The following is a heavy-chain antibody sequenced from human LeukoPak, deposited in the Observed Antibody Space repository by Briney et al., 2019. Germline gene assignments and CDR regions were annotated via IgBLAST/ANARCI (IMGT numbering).Heavy chain of an antibody. J-gene: IGHJ4*02. CDR3: ARRDGDF. D-gene: IGHD7-27*01. V-gene: IGHV4-39*07. CDR2: VHYSGGS. Sequence: SETLSLTCTVSGGSISSSTYYWGWIRQSPGKGLEWIGSVHYSGGSYYSPSLKSRVTISLNTSKNQFSLNLSSVTAADTAVYYCARRDGDFWGQGTLVTVSS. CDR1: GGSISSSTYY.